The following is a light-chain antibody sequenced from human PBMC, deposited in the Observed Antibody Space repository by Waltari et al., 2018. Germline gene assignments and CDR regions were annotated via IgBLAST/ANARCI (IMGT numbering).Light chain of an antibody. CDR2: DKN. Sequence: SSELTQDPVVSVAMGQTVRITCQGDSLRRTYASWYQQRQGQAPILVMFDKNNRPSGVPDRFSGSSSDNSASLTITGAQAEDEASYYCHSRDATGVGGSFGGGTKLTVL. V-gene: IGLV3-19*01. CDR1: SLRRTY. J-gene: IGLJ2*01. CDR3: HSRDATGVGGS.